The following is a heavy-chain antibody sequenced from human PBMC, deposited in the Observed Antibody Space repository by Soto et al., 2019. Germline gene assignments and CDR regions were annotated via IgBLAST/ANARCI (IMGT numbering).Heavy chain of an antibody. CDR3: AHRLSRNPASGSGSWGPYYFDY. CDR2: IYWDDDK. Sequence: QITLKESGPTLVKPTQTLTLTCSFSGFSLSTSGKGVGWIRQPPGKALEWLALIYWDDDKRYSPSLKSRLTITKDTSKNQVVLTVTNMDPVDTATYYCAHRLSRNPASGSGSWGPYYFDYWGQGTLVTVSS. V-gene: IGHV2-5*02. J-gene: IGHJ4*02. D-gene: IGHD3-10*01. CDR1: GFSLSTSGKG.